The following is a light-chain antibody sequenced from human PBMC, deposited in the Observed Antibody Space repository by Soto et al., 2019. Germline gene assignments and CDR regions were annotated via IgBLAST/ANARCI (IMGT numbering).Light chain of an antibody. Sequence: QSALTQPASVSGSPGQSISISCTGPSSDVGSYNLVSWYQQHPGKAPKLMIYEGSKRPSGVSNRFSGSKSGTTASLTISGLQAEDEADYYCCSYAGSSTWVFGGGTKLTVL. CDR3: CSYAGSSTWV. V-gene: IGLV2-23*01. CDR2: EGS. CDR1: SSDVGSYNL. J-gene: IGLJ3*02.